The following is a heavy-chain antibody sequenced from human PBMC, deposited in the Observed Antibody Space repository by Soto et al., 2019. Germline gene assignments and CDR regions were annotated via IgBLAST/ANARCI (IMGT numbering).Heavy chain of an antibody. CDR1: GGSISSGDYY. D-gene: IGHD2-8*01. CDR2: IYDSGST. CDR3: ARDNGVGP. Sequence: TCTVSGGSISSGDYYWSWIRQPPGKGLEWIGYIYDSGSTYYNSSLKSRVNITLDTSKNQFSLKLTSVTAADTAVYYCARDNGVGPWGEGTLVTVSS. V-gene: IGHV4-30-4*01. J-gene: IGHJ5*02.